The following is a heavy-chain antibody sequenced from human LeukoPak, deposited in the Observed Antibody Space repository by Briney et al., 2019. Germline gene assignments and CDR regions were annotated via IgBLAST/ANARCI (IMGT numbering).Heavy chain of an antibody. Sequence: GGSLRLSCAASGFTFSSYAMSWVRQAPGKGLEWVSTISGSGGSTYYADSVKGRFTISRDNSKNTLYLQMNSLRAEDTAVYYCAKENCSSTSCYRGHWGQGTLVTVSS. CDR3: AKENCSSTSCYRGH. CDR2: ISGSGGST. D-gene: IGHD2-2*01. V-gene: IGHV3-23*01. J-gene: IGHJ4*02. CDR1: GFTFSSYA.